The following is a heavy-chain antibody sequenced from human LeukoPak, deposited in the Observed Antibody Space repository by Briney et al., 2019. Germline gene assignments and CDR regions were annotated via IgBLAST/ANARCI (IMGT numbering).Heavy chain of an antibody. Sequence: PGGSLRLFCSASGFTFKKYDMHWVRQAPGKGLEYVSAINSNGGRTYYADSVKGRFTISRDNSKNTLFLQMSSLRVEDTAVYYCVKDLYYDNSGYYSGAFDYWGQGTLVTVSS. J-gene: IGHJ4*02. CDR3: VKDLYYDNSGYYSGAFDY. CDR2: INSNGGRT. CDR1: GFTFKKYD. V-gene: IGHV3-64D*06. D-gene: IGHD3-22*01.